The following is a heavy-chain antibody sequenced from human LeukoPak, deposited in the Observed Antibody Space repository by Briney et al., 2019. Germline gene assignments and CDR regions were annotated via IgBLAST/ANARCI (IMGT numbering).Heavy chain of an antibody. CDR2: ISAYNGKT. CDR3: VRGGRITFGGVIPFPIDY. D-gene: IGHD3-16*02. J-gene: IGHJ4*02. CDR1: GYTFTSSG. Sequence: GASVKVSCKASGYTFTSSGISWVRQAPGQGLEWMGWISAYNGKTNYAQKLQGRVTMTTDTSTSTAYMELRRLRSEDTGVYYCVRGGRITFGGVIPFPIDYWGQGTLVTVSS. V-gene: IGHV1-18*01.